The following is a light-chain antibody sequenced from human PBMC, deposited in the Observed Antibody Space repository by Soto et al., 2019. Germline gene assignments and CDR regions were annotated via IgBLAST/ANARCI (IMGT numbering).Light chain of an antibody. CDR3: QQYYSYPST. CDR2: DVS. CDR1: QGLNNY. J-gene: IGKJ4*02. Sequence: AIQMTQSPSSLSASIGDRVTITFRASQGLNNYLAWYQQKPGKAPKLLIYDVSSLESGVPSRFSGSGSGAEFTLTISSLQSEDSATYYCQQYYSYPSTFGRGTKVDIK. V-gene: IGKV1-8*01.